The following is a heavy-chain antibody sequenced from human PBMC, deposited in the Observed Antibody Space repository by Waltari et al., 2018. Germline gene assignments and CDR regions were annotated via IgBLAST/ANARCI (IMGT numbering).Heavy chain of an antibody. CDR1: GFSFSTLW. CDR3: VRGGLTSSWYWIF. J-gene: IGHJ4*02. CDR2: VRRGGSEQ. D-gene: IGHD6-13*01. Sequence: EVQLVESGGGLVQPGDSLRLSCAASGFSFSTLWMSWFRQAPGKGGEWVAKVRRGGSEQYYLESVKGRVTVSRDNAKSSLYLQMNSLRAEDTAIYYCVRGGLTSSWYWIFWGQGTPVTVSS. V-gene: IGHV3-7*01.